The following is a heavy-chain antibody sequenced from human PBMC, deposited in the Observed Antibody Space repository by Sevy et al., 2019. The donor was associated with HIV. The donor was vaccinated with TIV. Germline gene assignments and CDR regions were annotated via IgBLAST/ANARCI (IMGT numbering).Heavy chain of an antibody. D-gene: IGHD3-22*01. CDR2: FDPEDGET. Sequence: ASAKVSCKVSGYTLTKLSMHWVRQGPGKGLEWMGSFDPEDGETIYAQKFQGRVTMTEDTSTDTAHMELRSLKSEDTAVYYCATTKDYYESSGSPFDYWGQGTLVTVSS. CDR1: GYTLTKLS. J-gene: IGHJ4*02. CDR3: ATTKDYYESSGSPFDY. V-gene: IGHV1-24*01.